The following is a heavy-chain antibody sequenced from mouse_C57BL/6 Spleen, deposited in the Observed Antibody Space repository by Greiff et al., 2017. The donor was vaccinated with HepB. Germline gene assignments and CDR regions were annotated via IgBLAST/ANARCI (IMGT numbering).Heavy chain of an antibody. CDR3: ARVYGYFDV. CDR2: INYDGSST. Sequence: EVKLMESEGGLVQPGSSMKLSCTASGFTFSDYYMAWVRQVPEKGLEWVANINYDGSSTYYLDSLKSRFIISRDNAKNILYLQMSSLKSEDTATYYCARVYGYFDVWGTGTTVTVSS. CDR1: GFTFSDYY. J-gene: IGHJ1*03. V-gene: IGHV5-16*01.